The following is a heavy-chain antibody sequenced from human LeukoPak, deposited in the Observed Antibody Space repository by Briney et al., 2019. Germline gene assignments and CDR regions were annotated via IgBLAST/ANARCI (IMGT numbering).Heavy chain of an antibody. D-gene: IGHD6-19*01. CDR2: LSGSGITT. V-gene: IGHV3-23*01. Sequence: GGSLRLSYAASGFTFSSYTMSWVRQAPGKGLEWVSGLSGSGITTYYADSVKGRFTISRDNSKNTLYLQMNSLRAEDTAVYYCAKGEYCSGWSSLDYWGQGTLVTVSS. CDR1: GFTFSSYT. J-gene: IGHJ4*02. CDR3: AKGEYCSGWSSLDY.